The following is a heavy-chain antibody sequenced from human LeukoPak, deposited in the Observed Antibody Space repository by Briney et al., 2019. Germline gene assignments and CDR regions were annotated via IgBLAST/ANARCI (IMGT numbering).Heavy chain of an antibody. J-gene: IGHJ4*02. CDR3: ARGAPPGY. CDR2: ISYDGSNE. CDR1: GFPFSTYA. V-gene: IGHV3-30-3*01. D-gene: IGHD4/OR15-4a*01. Sequence: PGRSLRLSCAASGFPFSTYAMYWVRQAPGKGLAWVAVISYDGSNECYADSVKGRFTISRDNSKNTLYLQINSLRAEDTAVYYCARGAPPGYWGQGTLVTVSS.